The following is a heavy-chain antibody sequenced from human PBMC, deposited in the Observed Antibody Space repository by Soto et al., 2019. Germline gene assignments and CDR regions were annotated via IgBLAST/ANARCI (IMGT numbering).Heavy chain of an antibody. CDR3: VRHGRVGVMKFDYHNGMDV. J-gene: IGHJ6*02. CDR2: ISAYNGNS. CDR1: GYTFSTYG. D-gene: IGHD2-8*01. Sequence: QVQLVQSGAEVKKPGASVKVSCKASGYTFSTYGISWARQAPGQGLEWMGWISAYNGNSKNTQKLQGRGTMTTDTATDSAYMELRSLRSDDTAVYFCVRHGRVGVMKFDYHNGMDVWGQGTTVTVSS. V-gene: IGHV1-18*01.